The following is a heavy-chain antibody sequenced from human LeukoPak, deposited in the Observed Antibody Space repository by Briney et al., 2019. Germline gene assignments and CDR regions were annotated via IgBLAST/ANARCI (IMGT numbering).Heavy chain of an antibody. CDR2: ISSSSSYI. V-gene: IGHV3-21*01. Sequence: GGSLRLSCAASGFTFSSYSMNWVRQAPGKGLEWVSSISSSSSYIYYANSVKGRFTISRDNAKNSLYLQMNSLRAEDTAVYYCARDPATSTVTTLGYWGQGTLVTVSS. CDR1: GFTFSSYS. D-gene: IGHD4-11*01. CDR3: ARDPATSTVTTLGY. J-gene: IGHJ4*02.